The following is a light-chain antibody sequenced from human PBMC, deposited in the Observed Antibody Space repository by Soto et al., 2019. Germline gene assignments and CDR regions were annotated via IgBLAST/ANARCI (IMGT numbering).Light chain of an antibody. V-gene: IGKV1-5*03. CDR3: QQYSTYLWT. J-gene: IGKJ1*01. CDR2: QAS. CDR1: QSIRTW. Sequence: DIQMTQSPSTLSASVGDRVTMSCRASQSIRTWLAWYQQKPGKAPRLLMYQASSLESGVPSRFSGSGSETDFTLTITSLQPDDTATYFCQQYSTYLWTFGEGTKV.